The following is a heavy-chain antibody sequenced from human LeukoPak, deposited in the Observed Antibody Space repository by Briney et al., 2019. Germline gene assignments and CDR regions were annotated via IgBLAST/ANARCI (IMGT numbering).Heavy chain of an antibody. CDR3: AKDPGDLGAYGDSQH. V-gene: IGHV3-30*02. D-gene: IGHD4-17*01. Sequence: GGSLRLSFAASGFTFSSYGMHWVRQAPGKGLEWVAFIRYDGSNKYYADSVKGRFTISRDNSKNTLYLQMNSLRAEDTAVYYCAKDPGDLGAYGDSQHWGQGTLVTVSS. CDR1: GFTFSSYG. CDR2: IRYDGSNK. J-gene: IGHJ1*01.